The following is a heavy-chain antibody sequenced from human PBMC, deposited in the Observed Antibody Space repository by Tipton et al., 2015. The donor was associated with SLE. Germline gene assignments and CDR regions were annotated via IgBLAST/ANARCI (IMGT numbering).Heavy chain of an antibody. V-gene: IGHV4-4*09. J-gene: IGHJ6*02. D-gene: IGHD2-21*02. CDR3: ARGMVTWRGAIIGVDV. CDR1: GGSISSDH. CDR2: ISDGGGT. Sequence: TLSLTCSVSGGSISSDHWIWIRQPPGKGLEWLGYISDGGGTNYNSSLKSRVTISVDPAKNQFSLKLTSVTAPDTAVYYCARGMVTWRGAIIGVDVWGQGTTVNVSS.